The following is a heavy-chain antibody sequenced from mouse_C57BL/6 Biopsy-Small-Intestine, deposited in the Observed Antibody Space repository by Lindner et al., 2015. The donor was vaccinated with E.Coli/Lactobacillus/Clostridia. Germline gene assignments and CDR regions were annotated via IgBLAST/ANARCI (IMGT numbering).Heavy chain of an antibody. V-gene: IGHV5-6*01. J-gene: IGHJ2*01. Sequence: VQLQESGGGLVKPGGSLKLSCAASGFTFSSYGMSWVRQTPDKRLEWVATISSGGSYTYYPDSVKGRFTISRDNAKNTLYLQMSSLKSEDTAMYYCARSTMVTTGYYFDYWGQGTTLTVSS. CDR1: GFTFSSYG. CDR3: ARSTMVTTGYYFDY. D-gene: IGHD2-2*01. CDR2: ISSGGSYT.